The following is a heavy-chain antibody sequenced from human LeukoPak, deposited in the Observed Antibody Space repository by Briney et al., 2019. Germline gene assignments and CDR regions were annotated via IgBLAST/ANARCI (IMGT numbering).Heavy chain of an antibody. CDR2: ISSSSSYI. J-gene: IGHJ4*02. D-gene: IGHD5-12*01. Sequence: PGGSLRLSCAASGFTFSSYSMNWVRQAPGKGLEWVSSISSSSSYIYYADSVKGRFTISRDNAKNSLYLQMNSLRAEDTAVYYCARGRPNSGYDWGFSWGQGTLVTVSS. CDR1: GFTFSSYS. CDR3: ARGRPNSGYDWGFS. V-gene: IGHV3-21*01.